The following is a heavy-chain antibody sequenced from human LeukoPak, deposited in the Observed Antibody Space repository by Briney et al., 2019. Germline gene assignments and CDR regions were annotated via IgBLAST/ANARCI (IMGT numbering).Heavy chain of an antibody. J-gene: IGHJ4*02. CDR2: INHSGST. CDR1: GGSFSGYY. CDR3: ARNGDDSSDYYYFDY. D-gene: IGHD3-22*01. Sequence: SETLSLTCAVYGGSFSGYYWSWIRQPPGKGLEWFGEINHSGSTNSNPSLKSRVTISVDTSKNQFSLKLSSVTAADTAIYYCARNGDDSSDYYYFDYWGQGTLVTVSS. V-gene: IGHV4-34*01.